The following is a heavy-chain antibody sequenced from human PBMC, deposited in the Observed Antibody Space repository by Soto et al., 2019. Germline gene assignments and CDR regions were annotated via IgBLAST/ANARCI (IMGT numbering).Heavy chain of an antibody. J-gene: IGHJ6*02. CDR2: IIPIFGTA. CDR1: GGTFSSYA. D-gene: IGHD5-12*01. Sequence: ASVKVSCKASGGTFSSYAISWVRQAPGQGLEWMGGIIPIFGTANYAQKFQGRVTITADESTSTAYMELSSLRSEDTAVYYCASLSGYAGYYCMDVWGQRTTVTVSS. CDR3: ASLSGYAGYYCMDV. V-gene: IGHV1-69*13.